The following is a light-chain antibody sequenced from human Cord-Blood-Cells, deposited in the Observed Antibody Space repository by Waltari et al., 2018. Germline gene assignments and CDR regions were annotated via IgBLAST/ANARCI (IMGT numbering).Light chain of an antibody. CDR1: QDLTNY. Sequence: DIQMTQSPSSLSASVGDRVTITCQASQDLTNYLNWYQQKPGNAPKLLIYDASNLETGVPSRFSGSGSGTDFTFTISSLQPEDIATYYCQQYDNLPPLFTFGPGTKVDIK. J-gene: IGKJ3*01. CDR3: QQYDNLPPLFT. CDR2: DAS. V-gene: IGKV1-33*01.